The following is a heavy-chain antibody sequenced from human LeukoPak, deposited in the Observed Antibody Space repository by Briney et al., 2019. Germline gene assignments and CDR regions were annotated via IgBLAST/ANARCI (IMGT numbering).Heavy chain of an antibody. V-gene: IGHV3-64*01. CDR3: ARDASDIVVVPAAVGPFDL. J-gene: IGHJ4*02. CDR1: GFTFSSYA. D-gene: IGHD2-2*01. Sequence: GGSLRLSCAASGFTFSSYAMYWVRRTPGKGLEYVSVISGNGVSTHYATSVKGRFTISRDNSKNTLYLQMGSLRAEDIAVYYCARDASDIVVVPAAVGPFDLWGQGTLVTVSS. CDR2: ISGNGVST.